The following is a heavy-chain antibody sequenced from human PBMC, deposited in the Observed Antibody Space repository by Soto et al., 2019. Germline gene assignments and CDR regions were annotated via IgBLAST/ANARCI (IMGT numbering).Heavy chain of an antibody. CDR3: ARGASRXRFFPGPAGYYYYGMDV. J-gene: IGHJ6*02. D-gene: IGHD3-3*01. V-gene: IGHV4-34*01. CDR2: INHSGST. Sequence: SETLSLTCSVSGGSITTGGYYWSWIRQPPGKGLEWIGEINHSGSTNYNPSLKSRVTISVDTSKNQFSLKLSSVTAADTAVYYCARGASRXRFFPGPAGYYYYGMDVWGQGTTVTVSS. CDR1: GGSITTGGYY.